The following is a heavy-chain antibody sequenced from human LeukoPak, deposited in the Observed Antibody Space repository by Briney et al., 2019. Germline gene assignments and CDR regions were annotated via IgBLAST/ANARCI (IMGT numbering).Heavy chain of an antibody. D-gene: IGHD6-6*01. Sequence: GASVKVSFKASGGTFSSYAISWVRPAPGQGLEWMGRIIPIFGTANYAQKFQGRVTITADESTSTAYMELSSLRSEDTAVYYCARDPLYSSSPRGPSYWGQGTLVTASS. CDR2: IIPIFGTA. CDR1: GGTFSSYA. V-gene: IGHV1-69*15. J-gene: IGHJ4*02. CDR3: ARDPLYSSSPRGPSY.